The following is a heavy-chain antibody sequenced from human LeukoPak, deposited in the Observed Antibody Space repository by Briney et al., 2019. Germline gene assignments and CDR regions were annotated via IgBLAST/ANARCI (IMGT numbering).Heavy chain of an antibody. D-gene: IGHD3-10*01. CDR3: AKDVTWLGEHAFDI. CDR2: IYYTGST. CDR1: GGSTSRDY. V-gene: IGHV4-59*01. Sequence: SETLSLTCTVSGGSTSRDYWSWIRQPPGKGLEWIGYIYYTGSTNYNPSLKSRVTISVDTSKNQFSLKLSSVTAADTAVYYCAKDVTWLGEHAFDIWGQGTMVTVSS. J-gene: IGHJ3*02.